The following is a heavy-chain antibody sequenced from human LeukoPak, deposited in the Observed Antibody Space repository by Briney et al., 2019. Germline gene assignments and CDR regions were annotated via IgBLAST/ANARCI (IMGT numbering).Heavy chain of an antibody. D-gene: IGHD6-19*01. CDR3: ARDPSPVVAVAVGSDY. J-gene: IGHJ4*02. V-gene: IGHV3-13*01. Sequence: GRFTISRENAKNSLYLQMNSLRAEDTAVYYCARDPSPVVAVAVGSDYWGQGTLVTVSS.